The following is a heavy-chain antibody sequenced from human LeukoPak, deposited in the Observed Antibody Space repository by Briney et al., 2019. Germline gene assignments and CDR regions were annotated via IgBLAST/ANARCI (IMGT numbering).Heavy chain of an antibody. CDR1: GYSISSGYY. J-gene: IGHJ4*02. CDR2: IYHSGST. D-gene: IGHD1-26*01. Sequence: SETLSLTCAVSGYSISSGYYWGWIRQPPGKGLEWIGSIYHSGSTYYNPSLKSRVTISVDTSKNQFSLKLSSVTAADTAVYYCARGSEWEPFDYWGQGTLVTVSS. CDR3: ARGSEWEPFDY. V-gene: IGHV4-38-2*01.